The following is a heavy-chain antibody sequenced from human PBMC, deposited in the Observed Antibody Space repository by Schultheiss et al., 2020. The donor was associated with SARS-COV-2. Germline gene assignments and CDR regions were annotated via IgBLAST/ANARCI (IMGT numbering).Heavy chain of an antibody. CDR1: GYTFTSYA. D-gene: IGHD3-3*01. CDR2: INPSGGST. V-gene: IGHV1-46*01. J-gene: IGHJ6*02. CDR3: AREGYYDFWSDSYTNFYGMDV. Sequence: ASVKVSCKASGYTFTSYAMHWVRQAPGQGLEWMGIINPSGGSTSYAQKFQGRVTMTTDTSTSTAYMELRSLRSDDTAVYYCAREGYYDFWSDSYTNFYGMDVWGQGTTVTVSS.